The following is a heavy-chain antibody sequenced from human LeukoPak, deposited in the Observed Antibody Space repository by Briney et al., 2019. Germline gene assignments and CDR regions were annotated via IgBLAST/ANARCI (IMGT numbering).Heavy chain of an antibody. Sequence: PSETLSLTCTVSGGSISSYYWSWIRQPPGKGLEWIGYIYYSGSTNYNPSLKSRVTISVDTSKNQFSLKLSPVTAADTAVYYCARAGFSGSRLDYWGQGTLVTVSS. CDR3: ARAGFSGSRLDY. CDR2: IYYSGST. CDR1: GGSISSYY. V-gene: IGHV4-59*01. D-gene: IGHD3-10*01. J-gene: IGHJ4*02.